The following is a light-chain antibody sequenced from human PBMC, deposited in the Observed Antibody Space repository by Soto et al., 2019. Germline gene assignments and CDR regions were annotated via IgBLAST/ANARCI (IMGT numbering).Light chain of an antibody. CDR3: QQYGSSLTWT. CDR2: GAS. V-gene: IGKV3-20*01. Sequence: IVITHSPSTLSLSPWERATLSCRAIQSVSSSYLAWYQQKPGQAPRLLIYGASSRATGIPDRFSGSGSGTDFTLTISRLEPEDFAVYYCQQYGSSLTWTFGQGTKVDIK. CDR1: QSVSSSY. J-gene: IGKJ1*01.